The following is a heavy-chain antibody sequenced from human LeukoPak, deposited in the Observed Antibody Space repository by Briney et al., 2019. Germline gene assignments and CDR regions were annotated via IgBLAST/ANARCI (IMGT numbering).Heavy chain of an antibody. J-gene: IGHJ6*03. CDR3: ARLHYYYYMDV. CDR2: IYHSGST. CDR1: GYSISSGYY. V-gene: IGHV4-38-2*02. Sequence: PSETLSLTCTVSGYSISSGYYWGWIRQPPGKGLEWIGSIYHSGSTYYNPSLKSRVTISVDTSKNQFSLKLSSVTAADTAVYYCARLHYYYYMDVWGKGTTVTVSS.